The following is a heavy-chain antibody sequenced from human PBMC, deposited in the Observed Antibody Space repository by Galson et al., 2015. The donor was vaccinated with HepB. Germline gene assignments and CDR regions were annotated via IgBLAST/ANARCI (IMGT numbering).Heavy chain of an antibody. Sequence: SLRLSCAASGFTFSSYGMHWVRQAPGKGLEWVAVIWYDGSNKYYADSVKGRFTISRDNSKNTLYLQMNSLRAEDTAVYYCARDHAVAGPNWYFDLWGRGTLVTVSS. J-gene: IGHJ2*01. CDR3: ARDHAVAGPNWYFDL. CDR2: IWYDGSNK. V-gene: IGHV3-33*01. D-gene: IGHD6-19*01. CDR1: GFTFSSYG.